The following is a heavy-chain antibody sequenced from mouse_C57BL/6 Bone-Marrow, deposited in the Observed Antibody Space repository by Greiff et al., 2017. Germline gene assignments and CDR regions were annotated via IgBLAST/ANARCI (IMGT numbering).Heavy chain of an antibody. CDR2: IYPRSGNT. CDR3: ARRAYYGSSYGY. D-gene: IGHD1-1*01. V-gene: IGHV1-81*01. J-gene: IGHJ2*01. CDR1: GYTFTSYG. Sequence: VQLQESGAELARPGASVKLSCKASGYTFTSYGISWVKQRTGQGLEWIGEIYPRSGNTYYNEKFKGKATLTADKSSSTAYMELRSLTSEDSAVYFCARRAYYGSSYGYWGQGTTLTVSS.